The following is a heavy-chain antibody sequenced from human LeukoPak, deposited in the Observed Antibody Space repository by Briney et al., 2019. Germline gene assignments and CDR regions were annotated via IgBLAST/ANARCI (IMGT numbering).Heavy chain of an antibody. J-gene: IGHJ4*02. Sequence: SETLSLTCTVSGGSISSYYWSWIRQPPGKGLEWIGYIYYSGSTNYNPFLKSRVTISVDTSKNQFSLKLSSVTAADTAVYYCARGGVLRYFDWLLWEYWGQGTLVTVSS. V-gene: IGHV4-59*01. CDR1: GGSISSYY. D-gene: IGHD3-9*01. CDR2: IYYSGST. CDR3: ARGGVLRYFDWLLWEY.